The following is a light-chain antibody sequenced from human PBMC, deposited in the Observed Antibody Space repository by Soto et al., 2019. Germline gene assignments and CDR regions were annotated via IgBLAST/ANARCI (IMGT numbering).Light chain of an antibody. CDR1: QSVSSY. Sequence: EIVLTQSPPTLSLSPGERDTLSCRASQSVSSYLAWYQQKPGQAPRLLIYDASNRATGIPARFSGSGSGTDFTLTISSLEPEDFAVYYCQQRSNWPPITFGQGTRLEI. J-gene: IGKJ5*01. V-gene: IGKV3-11*01. CDR3: QQRSNWPPIT. CDR2: DAS.